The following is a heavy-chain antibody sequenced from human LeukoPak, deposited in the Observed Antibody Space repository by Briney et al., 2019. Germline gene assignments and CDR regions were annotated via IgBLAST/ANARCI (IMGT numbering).Heavy chain of an antibody. V-gene: IGHV3-23*01. J-gene: IGHJ4*02. D-gene: IGHD4-23*01. Sequence: PGGSLRLSCAASGFTFSTYAMSWDRQAPGKGLEWVSAISGSGGSTFYADSVKGRFTISRDNSRNTLFLQLKNLRVEDTAVYYCARYEHGGIDYWGQGILVTVSS. CDR2: ISGSGGST. CDR3: ARYEHGGIDY. CDR1: GFTFSTYA.